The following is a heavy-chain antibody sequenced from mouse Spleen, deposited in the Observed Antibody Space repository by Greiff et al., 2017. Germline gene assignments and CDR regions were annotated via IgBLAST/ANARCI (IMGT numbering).Heavy chain of an antibody. J-gene: IGHJ1*01. D-gene: IGHD1-1*01. CDR2: INPNNGGT. CDR1: GYTFTDYN. V-gene: IGHV1-22*01. CDR3: VGSSHRYFDV. Sequence: VQLQQSGPELVKPGASVKMSCKASGYTFTDYNMHWVKQSHGKSLEWIGYINPNNGGTSYNQKFKGKATLTVNKSSSTAYMELRSLTSEDSAVYYCVGSSHRYFDVWGAGTTVTVSS.